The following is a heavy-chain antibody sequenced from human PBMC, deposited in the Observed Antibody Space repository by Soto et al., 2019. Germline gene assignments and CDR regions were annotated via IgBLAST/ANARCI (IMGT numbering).Heavy chain of an antibody. CDR1: GGSISSYY. V-gene: IGHV4-59*01. CDR3: ATDSPYYYDSSGHYRVIDY. J-gene: IGHJ4*02. D-gene: IGHD3-22*01. Sequence: SETLSLTCTVSGGSISSYYWSWIRQPPGKGLEWIGYIYYSGSTNYNPSLKSRVTISVDTSKNQFSLKLSSVTAADTAVYYCATDSPYYYDSSGHYRVIDYWGQGTLVTVS. CDR2: IYYSGST.